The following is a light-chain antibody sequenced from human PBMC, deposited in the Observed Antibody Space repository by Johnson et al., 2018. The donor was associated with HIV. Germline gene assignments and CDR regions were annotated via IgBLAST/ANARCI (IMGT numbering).Light chain of an antibody. V-gene: IGLV1-51*02. CDR1: SSNIGNNY. Sequence: QPVLTQPPSVSAAPGQKVTISCSGSSSNIGNNYVSWYQQLPGTAPKLLIYENNKRPSGIPDRFSGSKSGTSATLGITGLQTGDEADYYCGTWDSSLSALYVFGTGTKVTAL. J-gene: IGLJ1*01. CDR2: ENN. CDR3: GTWDSSLSALYV.